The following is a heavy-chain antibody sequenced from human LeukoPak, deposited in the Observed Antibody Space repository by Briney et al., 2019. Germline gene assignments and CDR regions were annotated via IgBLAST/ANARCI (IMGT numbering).Heavy chain of an antibody. Sequence: SETLSLTCAAYGGSLSYYYWSWIRQSPEKGLEWIGEINRSGSTNYNPSLKSRVTISVDTSKNQFSLKLSSVTAADTAVYYCARGGFYCGDDCYVDYWGQGTLVTVSS. CDR1: GGSLSYYY. CDR2: INRSGST. CDR3: ARGGFYCGDDCYVDY. D-gene: IGHD2-21*02. V-gene: IGHV4-34*01. J-gene: IGHJ4*02.